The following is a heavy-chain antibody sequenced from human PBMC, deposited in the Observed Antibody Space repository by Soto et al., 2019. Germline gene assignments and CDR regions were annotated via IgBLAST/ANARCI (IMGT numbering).Heavy chain of an antibody. CDR2: ISYDGSNK. V-gene: IGHV3-30-3*01. J-gene: IGHJ6*02. D-gene: IGHD2-2*02. CDR1: GFTFSSYA. Sequence: PGGSLRLSCAASGFTFSSYAMHWVRQAPGKGLEWVAVISYDGSNKYYADSVKGRFTISRDNSKNTLYLQMNSLRAEDTAVYYCARDIVVVPAAIRRGGTYYYYGMDVWGQGTTVTVS. CDR3: ARDIVVVPAAIRRGGTYYYYGMDV.